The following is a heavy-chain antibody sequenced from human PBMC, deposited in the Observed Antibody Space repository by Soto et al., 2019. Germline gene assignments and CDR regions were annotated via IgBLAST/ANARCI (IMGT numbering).Heavy chain of an antibody. CDR3: ARHPLWWERPGGLDV. V-gene: IGHV1-3*01. D-gene: IGHD2-21*01. CDR1: GYTFTSYA. Sequence: QVQLVQSGAEVKKPGASVKVSCKASGYTFTSYAMHWVRQAPGQRLEWMGWINAGNGNTKYSQKFQGRVTITRDTSASTAYLELSSLRAAETAVYYCARHPLWWERPGGLDVWGQGTPVTVSS. CDR2: INAGNGNT. J-gene: IGHJ6*02.